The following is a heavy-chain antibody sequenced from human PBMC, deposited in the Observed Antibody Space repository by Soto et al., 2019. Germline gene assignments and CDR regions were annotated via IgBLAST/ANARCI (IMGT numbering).Heavy chain of an antibody. CDR1: GFTFSSYG. Sequence: LRLSCAASGFTFSSYGMHWVRQAPGKGLEWVAVISYDGSNKYYADSVKGRFTISRDNSKNTLYLQMNSLRAEDTAVYYCAKDMKQWLTYDPFDIWGQGKMVTVSS. D-gene: IGHD6-19*01. CDR2: ISYDGSNK. CDR3: AKDMKQWLTYDPFDI. J-gene: IGHJ3*02. V-gene: IGHV3-30*18.